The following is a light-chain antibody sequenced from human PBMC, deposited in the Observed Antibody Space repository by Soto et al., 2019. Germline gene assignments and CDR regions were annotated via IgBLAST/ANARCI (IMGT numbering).Light chain of an antibody. V-gene: IGLV2-14*01. J-gene: IGLJ7*01. Sequence: QSALTQPASVSGSPGQSITISCTGTNSDVGGYNYVSWYQQHPGKAPKLIIYEVSNRPSGVSNRFSGSKSGNTASLTISGLQAEDEADYYCSSYTSSSTLGVFGGGTQLTVL. CDR3: SSYTSSSTLGV. CDR1: NSDVGGYNY. CDR2: EVS.